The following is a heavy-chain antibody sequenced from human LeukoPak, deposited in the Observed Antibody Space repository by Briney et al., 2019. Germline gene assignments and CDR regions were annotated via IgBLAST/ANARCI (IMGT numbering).Heavy chain of an antibody. Sequence: GGSLRLSCAPSGFTLSSYAMSCVREAPGEGLEWVSAISVSVGSTDYADSSKGRFPSSRDNSKNTPSLHMNSLRAQAPAGYYCAGGWRGSY. CDR2: ISVSVGST. D-gene: IGHD5-24*01. J-gene: IGHJ4*03. CDR3: AGGWRGSY. CDR1: GFTLSSYA. V-gene: IGHV3-23*01.